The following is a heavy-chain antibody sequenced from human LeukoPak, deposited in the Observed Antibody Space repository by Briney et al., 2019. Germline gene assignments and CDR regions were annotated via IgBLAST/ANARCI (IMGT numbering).Heavy chain of an antibody. Sequence: GGSLRLSCAASGFTVSSNYMTWVRQPPGKGLEWVSIIYSDGNTYYADSVKGRFTISRDNSKNTLYLQMNSLRAEDTALYYCARWGGPTPFDYWGQGTLVTVSS. V-gene: IGHV3-53*01. CDR2: IYSDGNT. J-gene: IGHJ4*02. CDR1: GFTVSSNY. CDR3: ARWGGPTPFDY. D-gene: IGHD3-10*01.